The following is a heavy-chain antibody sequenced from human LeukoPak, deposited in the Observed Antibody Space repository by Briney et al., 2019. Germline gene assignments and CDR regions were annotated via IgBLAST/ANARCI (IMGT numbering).Heavy chain of an antibody. V-gene: IGHV3-74*01. Sequence: GGLRLSCAASGLTLSSHWMHWVRHAPGGGVVWVSRINNEGSSTDYADSLMGRLTNYRDNAKNMLYQQVNSLRAEDTAVYYCATKQGGNPAYWGQGTLVTVSS. CDR1: GLTLSSHW. J-gene: IGHJ4*02. CDR3: ATKQGGNPAY. CDR2: INNEGSST. D-gene: IGHD3-16*01.